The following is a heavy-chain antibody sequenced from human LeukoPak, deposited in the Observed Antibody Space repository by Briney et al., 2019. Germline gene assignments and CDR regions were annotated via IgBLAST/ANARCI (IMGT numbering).Heavy chain of an antibody. D-gene: IGHD4-17*01. CDR2: IYSSGRT. Sequence: SETLSLTCTVSGGSISSYYWSWIRQPAGKGLEWIGRIYSSGRTIYNPSLKSRVTISADTSKNQFSLRLSSVTAADTAVYYCARGDGDYGPYYFDYWGQGTLVTVSS. CDR1: GGSISSYY. V-gene: IGHV4-4*07. J-gene: IGHJ4*02. CDR3: ARGDGDYGPYYFDY.